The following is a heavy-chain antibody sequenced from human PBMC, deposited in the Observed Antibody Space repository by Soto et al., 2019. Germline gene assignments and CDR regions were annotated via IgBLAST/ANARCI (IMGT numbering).Heavy chain of an antibody. V-gene: IGHV3-21*01. CDR1: VFTFSSYS. CDR2: ISSSSSYI. CDR3: ARDQKEYYCYYGMDV. J-gene: IGHJ6*02. Sequence: PGGSLRLSCAASVFTFSSYSMNWVRQAPWKGLEWVSSISSSSSYIYYADSVKGRFTISRDNAKNSLYLQMNSLRAEDTAVYYCARDQKEYYCYYGMDVWGQGTTVTVSS.